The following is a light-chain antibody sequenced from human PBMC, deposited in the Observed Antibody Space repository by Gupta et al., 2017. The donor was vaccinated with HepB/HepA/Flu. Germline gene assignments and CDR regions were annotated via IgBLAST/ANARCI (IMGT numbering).Light chain of an antibody. Sequence: EIVLTQSPDFQSVTPKEKVTITCRATPSIGTSLHWYQQKPRQSPKLLIKYTSQSFSGVPSRFSGSGSGTEFTLTINSLEAEDAATYFCQQTYTLPWTFGQGTKVEIK. CDR2: YTS. CDR3: QQTYTLPWT. J-gene: IGKJ1*01. CDR1: PSIGTS. V-gene: IGKV6-21*01.